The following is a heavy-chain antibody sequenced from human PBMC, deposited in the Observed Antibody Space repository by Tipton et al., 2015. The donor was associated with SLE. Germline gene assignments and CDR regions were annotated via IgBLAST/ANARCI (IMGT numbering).Heavy chain of an antibody. CDR2: IRYDGNTE. D-gene: IGHD3-22*01. CDR3: ARPYYYDSSGYYGY. J-gene: IGHJ4*02. CDR1: GFTFSSYG. Sequence: SLRLSCAASGFTFSSYGMHWVRQAPGKGLYWVAFIRYDGNTESYTDSVKGRFTISRDNSKNTLYLQMNSLRPEDTAVYYCARPYYYDSSGYYGYWGQGTLVTVSS. V-gene: IGHV3-30*02.